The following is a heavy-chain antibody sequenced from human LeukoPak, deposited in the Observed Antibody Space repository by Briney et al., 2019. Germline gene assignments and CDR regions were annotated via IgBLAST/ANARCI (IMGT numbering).Heavy chain of an antibody. J-gene: IGHJ4*02. Sequence: GGSLRLSCAASGFTFDDYAMHWVRQAPGKGLEWVSGISWNSGSLSYADSVKGRSTFYRDNAKNSLYLQMNSLRAEDTAVYYWARVALRFLETPFDYWGQGTLVTVSS. V-gene: IGHV3-9*01. D-gene: IGHD3-3*01. CDR1: GFTFDDYA. CDR2: ISWNSGSL. CDR3: ARVALRFLETPFDY.